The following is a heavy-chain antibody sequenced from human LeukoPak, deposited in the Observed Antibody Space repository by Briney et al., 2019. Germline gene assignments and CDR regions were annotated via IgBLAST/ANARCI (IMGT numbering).Heavy chain of an antibody. D-gene: IGHD2-15*01. CDR1: GFSFSTYA. Sequence: QRGGSLRLSCTASGFSFSTYAMNWVRQAPGKGLEWVASIMGSGVDTYHAVSVKGRFTISRDNSKNTLYLQMTSLRAEDTAVYYCAKAPASACRGAICYPFDCRGQGTLVTVSS. CDR3: AKAPASACRGAICYPFDC. CDR2: IMGSGVDT. V-gene: IGHV3-23*01. J-gene: IGHJ4*02.